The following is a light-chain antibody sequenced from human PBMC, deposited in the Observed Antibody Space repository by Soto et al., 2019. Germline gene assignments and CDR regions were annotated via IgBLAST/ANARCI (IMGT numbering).Light chain of an antibody. V-gene: IGKV3-15*01. CDR2: GAS. J-gene: IGKJ1*01. CDR1: QSVGSN. Sequence: EIVMTQSPATLSVSPGERATLSCRASQSVGSNLAWYQQKPGRAPRLLIYGASTRATGIPARFSGSGSVTEFTLTISSLQSEDFAVYYCQQYNNWPPWTVGQGTKVDIK. CDR3: QQYNNWPPWT.